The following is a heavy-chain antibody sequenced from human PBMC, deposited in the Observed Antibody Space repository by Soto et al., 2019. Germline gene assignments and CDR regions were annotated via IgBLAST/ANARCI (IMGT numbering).Heavy chain of an antibody. J-gene: IGHJ4*02. D-gene: IGHD3-16*01. CDR2: ISGFNGNT. Sequence: QVQLVQSGAEVKKPGASVKVSCKASGYTFNFYGITWVRQAPGQGLEWMGWISGFNGNTNYAADLPGGVTMTSDTSTSTAYMELRGLRSDDTAVYYCARIGVSSGHESPDFDSWGQGTLVTVSS. V-gene: IGHV1-18*01. CDR3: ARIGVSSGHESPDFDS. CDR1: GYTFNFYG.